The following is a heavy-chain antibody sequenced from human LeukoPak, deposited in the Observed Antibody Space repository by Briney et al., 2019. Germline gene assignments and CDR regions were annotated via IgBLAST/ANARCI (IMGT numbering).Heavy chain of an antibody. V-gene: IGHV3-30*01. CDR3: ARDTDDIVGATRNYYYYYMDV. D-gene: IGHD1-26*01. Sequence: PGGSLRLSRAASGFTFSSYAMHWVRQAPGKGLEWVAVISYAGSNKYYAASVKGRFTISRDNYKNTLNLQMNSLRAEDTAVYYCARDTDDIVGATRNYYYYYMDVWGKGTTVTVSS. CDR1: GFTFSSYA. CDR2: ISYAGSNK. J-gene: IGHJ6*03.